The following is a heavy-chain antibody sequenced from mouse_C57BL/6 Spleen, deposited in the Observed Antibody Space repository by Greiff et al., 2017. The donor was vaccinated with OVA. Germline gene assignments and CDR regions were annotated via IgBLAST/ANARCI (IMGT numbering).Heavy chain of an antibody. J-gene: IGHJ2*01. CDR2: IDPSDSYT. V-gene: IGHV1-69*01. D-gene: IGHD2-2*01. CDR3: ARYGSGYYFDY. CDR1: GYTFTSYW. Sequence: QVQLQQSGAELVMPGASVKLSCKASGYTFTSYWMHWVKQRPGQGLEWIGEIDPSDSYTNYNQKFKGKSTLTVDKSSSTAYMQLSSLTSEDSAVYYCARYGSGYYFDYWGKGTTLTVSS.